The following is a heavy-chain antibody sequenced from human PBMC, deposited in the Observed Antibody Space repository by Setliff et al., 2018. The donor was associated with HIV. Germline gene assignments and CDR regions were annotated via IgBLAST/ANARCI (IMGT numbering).Heavy chain of an antibody. CDR2: IFPNDEK. Sequence: SGPTLVNPTQTLTLTCTFSGFSLSNTRMGVSWIRQPPGKALEWLAHIFPNDEKSYSASLKSRVTISEDTSKSQVVLTMTNMDPLDTATYFCARYNFRRGYWDYFDYWGQGTQVT. J-gene: IGHJ4*02. CDR3: ARYNFRRGYWDYFDY. D-gene: IGHD3-3*01. CDR1: GFSLSNTRMG. V-gene: IGHV2-26*01.